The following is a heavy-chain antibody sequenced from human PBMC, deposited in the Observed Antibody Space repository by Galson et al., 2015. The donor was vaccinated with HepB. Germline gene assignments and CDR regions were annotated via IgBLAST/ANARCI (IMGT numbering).Heavy chain of an antibody. CDR3: AREWGGYSYYMDV. J-gene: IGHJ6*03. V-gene: IGHV3-21*01. Sequence: SLRLSCAASGFTFRSYIINWVRQAPGKGLEWVSSISSSNTYIYYADSVKGRFTISRDNAKNSVYLQMNSLRGEDTAVYYCAREWGGYSYYMDVWGKGTTVTVSS. D-gene: IGHD3-16*01. CDR2: ISSSNTYI. CDR1: GFTFRSYI.